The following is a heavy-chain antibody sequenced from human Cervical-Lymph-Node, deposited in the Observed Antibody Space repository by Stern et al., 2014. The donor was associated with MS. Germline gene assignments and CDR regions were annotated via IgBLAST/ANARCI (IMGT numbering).Heavy chain of an antibody. V-gene: IGHV1-24*01. CDR3: ATDRGVK. Sequence: QVQLQQSGAEVKKPGASVTVSCNVAGHPLSELAMHWLRQLPTRGLEWMGQFDPEDGETVYAQQFQGRLSMTEDTSTGTAYMTLTALRSEDTAVCYCATDRGVKGGPGTLVTGSS. CDR2: FDPEDGET. CDR1: GHPLSELA. J-gene: IGHJ4*02. D-gene: IGHD3-10*01.